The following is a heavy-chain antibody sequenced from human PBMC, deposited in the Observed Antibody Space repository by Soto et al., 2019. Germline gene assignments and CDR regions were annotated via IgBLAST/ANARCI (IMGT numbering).Heavy chain of an antibody. V-gene: IGHV3-9*01. CDR3: AKALCTTTSCPMGDS. Sequence: GGSLRLSCAASGFTFDDYAMHWVRQAPRKGLEWVSSISWSSDNIAYADSVKGRFTISRDNAKNSLYLQMNSLRPEDTALYYCAKALCTTTSCPMGDSWGQGTLVTVSS. D-gene: IGHD2-2*01. J-gene: IGHJ5*01. CDR1: GFTFDDYA. CDR2: ISWSSDNI.